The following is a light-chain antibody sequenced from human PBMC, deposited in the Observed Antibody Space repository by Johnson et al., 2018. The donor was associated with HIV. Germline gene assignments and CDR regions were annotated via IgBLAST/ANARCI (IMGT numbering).Light chain of an antibody. CDR1: TSSIGNNY. Sequence: QSVLTQPPSVSAAPGQKVTISCSGSTSSIGNNYVSWYQHLPGTAPKLLIYENNKRPSGIPARFSGSKSGTSATLGITGLQTGDEADYYCGTWVGSLSACVFGTRTKVTVL. J-gene: IGLJ1*01. CDR2: ENN. CDR3: GTWVGSLSACV. V-gene: IGLV1-51*02.